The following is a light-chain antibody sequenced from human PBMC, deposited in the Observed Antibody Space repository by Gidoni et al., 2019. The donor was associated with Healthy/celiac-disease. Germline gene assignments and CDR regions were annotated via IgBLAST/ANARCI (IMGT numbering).Light chain of an antibody. CDR2: WAS. CDR3: QQYYSTPHT. CDR1: QSVLYSSNNKNY. Sequence: DIVITLSPDPLAVSLGERATINRKSSQSVLYSSNNKNYLAWYQQKPGQPPKLLIYWASTRESGVPDRFSGSGSGTDFTLTISSLEAEDVAVYYCQQYYSTPHTFGQGTKLEIK. J-gene: IGKJ2*01. V-gene: IGKV4-1*01.